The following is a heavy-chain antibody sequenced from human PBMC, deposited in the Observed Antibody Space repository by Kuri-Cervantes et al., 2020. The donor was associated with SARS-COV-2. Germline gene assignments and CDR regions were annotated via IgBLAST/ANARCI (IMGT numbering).Heavy chain of an antibody. V-gene: IGHV3-9*03. CDR1: GFTFDDYA. CDR3: AKGGTSSSSLYFQH. J-gene: IGHJ1*01. Sequence: SLKISCAASGFTFDDYAMHWVRQAPGKGLEWVSGISWNSGSIGYADSVKGRFTISRDNAKNSLYLQMNSLRAEDMALYYCAKGGTSSSSLYFQHWGQGTLGHRLL. D-gene: IGHD6-6*01. CDR2: ISWNSGSI.